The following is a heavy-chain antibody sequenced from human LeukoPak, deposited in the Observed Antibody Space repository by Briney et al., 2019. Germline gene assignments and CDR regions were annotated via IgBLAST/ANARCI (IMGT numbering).Heavy chain of an antibody. D-gene: IGHD3-22*01. Sequence: TGGSLRLSCAASGFTFSSYGMHWVRQAPGKGLEWVAGIWYDGSNKYYADSVKGRFTISRDNSKNTLYLQMNSLRAEDTAVYYCARGYDSSGQGAFDIWGQGTMVTVSS. CDR3: ARGYDSSGQGAFDI. CDR2: IWYDGSNK. CDR1: GFTFSSYG. J-gene: IGHJ3*02. V-gene: IGHV3-33*01.